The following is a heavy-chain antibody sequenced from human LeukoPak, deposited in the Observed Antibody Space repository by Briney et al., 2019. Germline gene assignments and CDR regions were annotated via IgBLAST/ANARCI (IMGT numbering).Heavy chain of an antibody. J-gene: IGHJ4*02. CDR2: INPNSGGT. Sequence: VASVKVSCTASGYTFTGYYLHWVRQAPGQGLEWMGWINPNSGGTDYAQKFQGRVTTTRDTSISTVYMELSRLRSDDTAVYYCAREGYCTGGTCFDNWGQGTLVTVSS. V-gene: IGHV1-2*02. D-gene: IGHD2-8*02. CDR3: AREGYCTGGTCFDN. CDR1: GYTFTGYY.